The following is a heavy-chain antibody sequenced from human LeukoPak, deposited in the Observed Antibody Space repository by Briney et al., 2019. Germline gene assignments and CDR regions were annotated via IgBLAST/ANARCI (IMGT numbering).Heavy chain of an antibody. CDR2: INHSGYT. D-gene: IGHD2-21*02. CDR1: GVSFDDSY. V-gene: IGHV4-34*01. J-gene: IGHJ4*02. CDR3: TRMTAGHAY. Sequence: KPSETLSLTCADSGVSFDDSYWSSVRQTPGKGLEWIGEINHSGYTNDSPSLKSRVTLSIDTSRKQFSLNLRSVTVADTGIYYCTRMTAGHAYWGQGTLVTVSS.